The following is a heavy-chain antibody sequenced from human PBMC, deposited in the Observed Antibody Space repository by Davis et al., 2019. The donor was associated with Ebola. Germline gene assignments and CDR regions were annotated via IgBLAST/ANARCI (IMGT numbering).Heavy chain of an antibody. J-gene: IGHJ6*02. CDR2: IGTSGSPI. Sequence: PGGSLRLSCAASGFTFSDHYMSWIRQAPGKGLEWVSYIGTSGSPISYVDSVKGRFTISRDNAKNSLFLQLNNLRVEDTAVYYCARGHYGMDVWGQGTTVTVSS. V-gene: IGHV3-11*01. CDR3: ARGHYGMDV. CDR1: GFTFSDHY.